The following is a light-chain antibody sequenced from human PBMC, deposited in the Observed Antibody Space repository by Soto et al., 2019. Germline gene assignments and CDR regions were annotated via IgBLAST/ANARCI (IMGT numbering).Light chain of an antibody. J-gene: IGKJ1*01. CDR2: GAS. CDR3: QQYNNWPPWT. V-gene: IGKV3-15*01. Sequence: EIVMTQSPATLSVSPGERATLSCRASQSVSSNLAWYQQKPGQAPRLLIYGASTRATCIPARFSGSGFGTEFTLTISSRQSEDFAVYYCQQYNNWPPWTFGQGTKVEIK. CDR1: QSVSSN.